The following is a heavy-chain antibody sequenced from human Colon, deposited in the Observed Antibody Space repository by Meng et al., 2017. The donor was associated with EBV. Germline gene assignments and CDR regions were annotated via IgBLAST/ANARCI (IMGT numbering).Heavy chain of an antibody. Sequence: VQLQEPGPGLGKPPGTLSLTCAVSGGSISGTNWGSWVRQPPGKGLEWIGEIYHSGSTNYNPSLKSRVTISVDKSKNQFSLKLNSVTAADTAVYYCARTAYFDFQRAFGYWGQGTLVTVSS. CDR3: ARTAYFDFQRAFGY. CDR2: IYHSGST. J-gene: IGHJ4*02. CDR1: GGSISGTNW. D-gene: IGHD2/OR15-2a*01. V-gene: IGHV4-4*03.